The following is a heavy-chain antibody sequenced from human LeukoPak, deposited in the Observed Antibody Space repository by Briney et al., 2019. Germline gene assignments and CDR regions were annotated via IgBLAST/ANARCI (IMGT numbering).Heavy chain of an antibody. CDR3: ARDYYDSSGSPSDY. Sequence: GGSLRLSCAASGFTVSSNYMSWVRQASGKGLEWVANIKQDGSEKYYVDSVKGRFTISRDNAKNSLYLQMNSLRAEDTAVYYCARDYYDSSGSPSDYWGQGTLVTVSS. CDR2: IKQDGSEK. D-gene: IGHD3-22*01. J-gene: IGHJ4*02. CDR1: GFTVSSNY. V-gene: IGHV3-7*01.